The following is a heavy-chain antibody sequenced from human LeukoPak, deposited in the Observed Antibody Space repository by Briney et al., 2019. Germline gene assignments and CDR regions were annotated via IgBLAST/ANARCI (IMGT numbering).Heavy chain of an antibody. Sequence: SVKVSCKASGGTFSSYAISWVRQAPGQGLEWMGGIIPIFGTTNYAQKFQGRVTITADKSTSTAYMELSSLRSEDTAVYYCARFAAPKLLWFGDPGDYYYMDVWGKGTTVTVSS. V-gene: IGHV1-69*06. CDR3: ARFAAPKLLWFGDPGDYYYMDV. CDR2: IIPIFGTT. D-gene: IGHD3-10*01. J-gene: IGHJ6*03. CDR1: GGTFSSYA.